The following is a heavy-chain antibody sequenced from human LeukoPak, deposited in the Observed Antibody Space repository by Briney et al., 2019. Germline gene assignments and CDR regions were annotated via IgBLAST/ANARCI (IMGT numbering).Heavy chain of an antibody. CDR1: GFNFDDYR. CDR3: ARMNVGRNYGMDV. V-gene: IGHV3-20*04. J-gene: IGHJ6*02. Sequence: GGSLRLSCSASGFNFDDYRMSSVRHAPGKGLEWVPGIHWYGGSTAYADSVKGRFTISRDNAKNSLYLQMNSLRAEDTALYYCARMNVGRNYGMDVWGQGTTVTVSS. CDR2: IHWYGGST. D-gene: IGHD1-26*01.